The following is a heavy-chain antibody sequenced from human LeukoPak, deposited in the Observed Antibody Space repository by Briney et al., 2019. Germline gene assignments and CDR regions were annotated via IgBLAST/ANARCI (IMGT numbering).Heavy chain of an antibody. CDR3: ARVGYCSGGTCYAWFDP. D-gene: IGHD2-15*01. CDR2: INPNSGGA. CDR1: GYTFTGYY. Sequence: ASVKVSCKASGYTFTGYYMHWVRQAPGQGLEWMGWINPNSGGANYAQKFQGRVTMTRDTSISTAYMGLSRLRSDDTAVYYCARVGYCSGGTCYAWFDPWGQGTLVTVSS. V-gene: IGHV1-2*02. J-gene: IGHJ5*02.